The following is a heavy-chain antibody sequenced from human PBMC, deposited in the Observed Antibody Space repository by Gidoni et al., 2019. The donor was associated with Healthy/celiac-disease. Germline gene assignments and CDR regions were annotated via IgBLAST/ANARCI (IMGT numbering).Heavy chain of an antibody. V-gene: IGHV3-23*01. J-gene: IGHJ5*02. CDR2: ISGSGGST. Sequence: EVQLLESGGGFVQPGGSLSLSCAASGFTFSTYAMSWVRQAPGKGLEWCSAISGSGGSTYYADSVKGRFTISRDNSKNTLYLQMNSLRAEDTAVYYCAKAFTGGDDENRPNWFDPWGQGTLVTVSS. CDR1: GFTFSTYA. CDR3: AKAFTGGDDENRPNWFDP. D-gene: IGHD2-8*02.